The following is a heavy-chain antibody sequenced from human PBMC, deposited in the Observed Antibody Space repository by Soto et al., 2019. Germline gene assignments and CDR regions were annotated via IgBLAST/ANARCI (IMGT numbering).Heavy chain of an antibody. Sequence: QVQLVQSGAEVKKPGSSVKVSCKASGGTFSSYTISWVRQAPGQGLEWMGRIIPILGKANYAQKFQGRVTITADKSTSTAYMELSSLRSEDTAVYYCASDPASYYYGSGRRGFDPWGQGTLVTGSS. CDR3: ASDPASYYYGSGRRGFDP. J-gene: IGHJ5*02. D-gene: IGHD3-10*01. CDR2: IIPILGKA. V-gene: IGHV1-69*08. CDR1: GGTFSSYT.